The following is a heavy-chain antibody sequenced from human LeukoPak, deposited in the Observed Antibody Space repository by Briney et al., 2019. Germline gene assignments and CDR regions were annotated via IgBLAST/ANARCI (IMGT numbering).Heavy chain of an antibody. V-gene: IGHV1-69*13. J-gene: IGHJ6*03. CDR3: ARGGITIFGVVIPFSYYYYMDV. CDR1: GGTFSSYA. D-gene: IGHD3-3*01. CDR2: IIPIFGTA. Sequence: GASVKVSCKASGGTFSSYAISWVRQAPGQGLEWMGGIIPIFGTANYAQKFQGRVTITADESTSTAYMELSSLRSEDTAVYYCARGGITIFGVVIPFSYYYYMDVWGKGTTVTVSS.